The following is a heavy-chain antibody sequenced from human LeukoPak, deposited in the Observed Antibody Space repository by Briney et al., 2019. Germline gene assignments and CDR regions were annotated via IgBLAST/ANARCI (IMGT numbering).Heavy chain of an antibody. Sequence: SETLSLTCTVSGGSISCGDYYWSWIRQPPGKGLEWIGYIYYSGSTYYNPSLKSRVTISVDTSKNQFSLKLSSVTAADTAVYYCARVPMAYYYDSSGYMDVWGKGTTVTVSS. CDR3: ARVPMAYYYDSSGYMDV. CDR2: IYYSGST. CDR1: GGSISCGDYY. V-gene: IGHV4-30-4*08. J-gene: IGHJ6*04. D-gene: IGHD3-22*01.